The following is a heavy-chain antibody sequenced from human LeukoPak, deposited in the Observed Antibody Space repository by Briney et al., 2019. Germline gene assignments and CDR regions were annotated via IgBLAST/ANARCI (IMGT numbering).Heavy chain of an antibody. J-gene: IGHJ4*02. CDR3: ARERGYCSGGSCYGAHFDY. D-gene: IGHD2-15*01. CDR1: GGSISSYY. V-gene: IGHV4-59*01. Sequence: SETLSLTCTVSGGSISSYYWSWIRQPPGKGLEWIGYIYYSGSTNYNPSLESRVTISVDTSKNQFSLKLSSVTAADTAVYYCARERGYCSGGSCYGAHFDYWGQGTLVTVSS. CDR2: IYYSGST.